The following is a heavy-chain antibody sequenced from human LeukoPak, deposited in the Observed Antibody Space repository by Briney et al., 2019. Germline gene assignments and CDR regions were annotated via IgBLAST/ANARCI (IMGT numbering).Heavy chain of an antibody. CDR3: ARDHSSGYYPNWFDP. Sequence: SMKVSCKASGGTFSSYAISWVRQAPGQGLEWMGRIIPILGIANYAQKFQGRVTITADKSTSTAYMELSSLRSEDTAVYYCARDHSSGYYPNWFDPWGQGTLVTVSS. D-gene: IGHD3-22*01. CDR1: GGTFSSYA. J-gene: IGHJ5*02. V-gene: IGHV1-69*04. CDR2: IIPILGIA.